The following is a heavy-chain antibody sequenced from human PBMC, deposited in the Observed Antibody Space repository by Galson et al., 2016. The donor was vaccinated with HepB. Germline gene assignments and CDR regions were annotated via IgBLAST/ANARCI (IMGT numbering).Heavy chain of an antibody. D-gene: IGHD4-17*01. V-gene: IGHV3-30*05. Sequence: SLRLSCAASGFTFSRYGIHWVRQAQGKGLEWVAVISYDGSYKFYADSVRGRFTIPRDNSEDTVYLQMNSLRAEGTALYYCARDYIMMTVTWGPDYWGQGTLVSVSS. J-gene: IGHJ4*02. CDR1: GFTFSRYG. CDR3: ARDYIMMTVTWGPDY. CDR2: ISYDGSYK.